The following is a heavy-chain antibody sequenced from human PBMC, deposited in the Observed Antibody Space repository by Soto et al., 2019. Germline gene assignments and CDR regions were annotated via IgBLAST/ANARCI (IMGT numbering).Heavy chain of an antibody. J-gene: IGHJ5*02. V-gene: IGHV1-2*02. D-gene: IGHD3-3*02. CDR3: ARVHFWSGYYYNWFDP. Sequence: ASVKVSFKASGYTFTGYYMHWVRQAPGQGLEWMGWINPNSGGTNYAQKFQGRVTMTRDTSISTAYMELSRLRSDDTAVYYCARVHFWSGYYYNWFDPWGQGTLVTVSS. CDR2: INPNSGGT. CDR1: GYTFTGYY.